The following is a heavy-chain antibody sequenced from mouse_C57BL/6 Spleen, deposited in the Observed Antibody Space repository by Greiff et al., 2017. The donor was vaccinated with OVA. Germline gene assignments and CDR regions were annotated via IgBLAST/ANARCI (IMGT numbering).Heavy chain of an antibody. V-gene: IGHV5-17*01. D-gene: IGHD1-1*01. J-gene: IGHJ4*01. CDR2: ISSGSSTI. Sequence: EVKLVESGGGLVKPGGSLKLSCAASGFTFSDYGMHWVRQAPEKGLEWVAYISSGSSTIYYADTVKGRFTISRDNAKNTLFLQMTSLRSEDTAMYYCANYYGSSPHAMDYWGQGTSVTVSS. CDR3: ANYYGSSPHAMDY. CDR1: GFTFSDYG.